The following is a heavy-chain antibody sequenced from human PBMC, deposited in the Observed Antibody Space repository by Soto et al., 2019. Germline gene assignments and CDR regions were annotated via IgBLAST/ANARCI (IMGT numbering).Heavy chain of an antibody. D-gene: IGHD2-2*01. Sequence: HPWWSLRLSCSVSVLACKDYGMSWFRQAPGKGLEWVSSISGRGSSTYSADSVKGRFTISRDNSKNTVYLQMSSLRAEDTAVYFCAKCGLVVPTAQDWFDPWGQGTLVTVSS. V-gene: IGHV3-23*01. J-gene: IGHJ5*02. CDR1: VLACKDYG. CDR2: ISGRGSST. CDR3: AKCGLVVPTAQDWFDP.